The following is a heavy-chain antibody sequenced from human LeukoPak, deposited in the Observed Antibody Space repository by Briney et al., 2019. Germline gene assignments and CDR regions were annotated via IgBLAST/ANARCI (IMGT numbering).Heavy chain of an antibody. J-gene: IGHJ6*04. CDR3: AREARLDV. CDR1: GGSISSDNYY. V-gene: IGHV4-61*01. CDR2: IYYSGST. Sequence: PSETLSLTCTVSGGSISSDNYYWSWIRQPPGKGLEWIGYIYYSGSTNYNPSLKSRVTISVDTSKNQFSLKLSSVTAADTAVYYCAREARLDVWGKGTTVTVSS.